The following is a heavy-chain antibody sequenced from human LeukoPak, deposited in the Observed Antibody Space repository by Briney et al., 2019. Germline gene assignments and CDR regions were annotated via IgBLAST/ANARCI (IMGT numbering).Heavy chain of an antibody. CDR3: AREGSMTARPFVSIDY. CDR1: GGSISTFY. CDR2: IHTSGST. Sequence: PSETLSLTCTVSGGSISTFYWSWNRQPAGKGLEWIGRIHTSGSTDYNPSLKSRVTMSVDTSKNQFSLKLSSVTAADTAVYYCAREGSMTARPFVSIDYWGQGTLVTVSS. J-gene: IGHJ4*02. V-gene: IGHV4-4*07. D-gene: IGHD6-6*01.